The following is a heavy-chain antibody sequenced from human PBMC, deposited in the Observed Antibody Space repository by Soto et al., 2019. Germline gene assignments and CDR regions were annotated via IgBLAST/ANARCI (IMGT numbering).Heavy chain of an antibody. CDR3: ARNGWTYYDFWSGYTDAFDI. V-gene: IGHV1-8*02. CDR1: GYTFTSYG. D-gene: IGHD3-3*01. J-gene: IGHJ3*02. Sequence: ASVKVSCKASGYTFTSYGISWVRQAPGQGLECMGWMNPNSGNTGYAQKFQGRVIMTRNISISTVYMELGSLRSEDTAVYYCARNGWTYYDFWSGYTDAFDIWGQGTMVTVSS. CDR2: MNPNSGNT.